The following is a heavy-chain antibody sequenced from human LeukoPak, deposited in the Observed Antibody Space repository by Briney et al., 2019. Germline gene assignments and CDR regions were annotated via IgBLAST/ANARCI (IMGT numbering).Heavy chain of an antibody. CDR2: ISSNGGST. V-gene: IGHV3-64D*09. J-gene: IGHJ4*02. CDR1: GFTFSSYA. CDR3: AKEGTYTSTSYFFDY. Sequence: GGSLRLSCSASGFTFSSYAMHWVRQAPGKGLEYVSAISSNGGSTYYADSVKGRFTISRDNSKNTLYLQMSSLRAEDTAVYYCAKEGTYTSTSYFFDYWGQGALVTVSS. D-gene: IGHD6-13*01.